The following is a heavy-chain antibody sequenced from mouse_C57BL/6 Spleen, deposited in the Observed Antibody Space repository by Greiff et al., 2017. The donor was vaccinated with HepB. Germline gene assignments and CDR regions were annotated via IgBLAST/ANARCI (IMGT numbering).Heavy chain of an antibody. Sequence: VQLQQPGAELVKPGASVKLSCKASGYTFTSYWMHWVKQRPGRGLEWIGRIDPNSGGTKYNEKFKSKATLTVDKPSSTAYMQLSSLTSEDSAVYYCASWDYGSSYGGWFAYWGQGTLVTVSA. CDR3: ASWDYGSSYGGWFAY. V-gene: IGHV1-72*01. D-gene: IGHD1-1*01. J-gene: IGHJ3*01. CDR2: IDPNSGGT. CDR1: GYTFTSYW.